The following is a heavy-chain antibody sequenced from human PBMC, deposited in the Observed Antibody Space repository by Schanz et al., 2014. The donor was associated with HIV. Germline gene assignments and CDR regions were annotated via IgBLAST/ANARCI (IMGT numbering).Heavy chain of an antibody. D-gene: IGHD1-20*01. CDR3: ARDYHWNWFAP. V-gene: IGHV3-7*01. CDR1: GFSFDSFG. Sequence: VQLVESGGGVVQPGRSLRLSCVASGFSFDSFGMHWVRQAPGKGLEWVANIKLDGSEKYYVDSVKGRFNISRDNTKNSLYLQMNSPRAEDSAVYYCARDYHWNWFAPWGQGTLVTVSP. J-gene: IGHJ5*02. CDR2: IKLDGSEK.